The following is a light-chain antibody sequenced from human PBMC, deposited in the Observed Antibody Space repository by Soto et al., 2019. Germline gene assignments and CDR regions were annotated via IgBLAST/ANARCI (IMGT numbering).Light chain of an antibody. V-gene: IGKV1-33*01. J-gene: IGKJ2*01. Sequence: DILMTQSPSSLSASLGDRVTITCQASQAISKYLHWYHQRPGKAPILVIYDASNLEAGAPSRFSGGGSGTSFTLTISSLQPEDIGTYFCQQYNNLPYTFGQGTKLDIK. CDR2: DAS. CDR1: QAISKY. CDR3: QQYNNLPYT.